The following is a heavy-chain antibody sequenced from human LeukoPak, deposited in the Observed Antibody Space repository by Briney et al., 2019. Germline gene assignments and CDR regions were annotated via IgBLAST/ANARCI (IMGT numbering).Heavy chain of an antibody. CDR1: GDSVSRSDSY. V-gene: IGHV4-39*01. Sequence: PSETLSLTCSVSGDSVSRSDSYWDWIRQPPGKGLEWIGTIYYSGRTYYSPSLKSRVTMSVDPSNNQFALNLRSVTAADTALYYCARRRYYDGSGYLEWGQGTLLSVSS. CDR2: IYYSGRT. CDR3: ARRRYYDGSGYLE. D-gene: IGHD3-22*01. J-gene: IGHJ1*01.